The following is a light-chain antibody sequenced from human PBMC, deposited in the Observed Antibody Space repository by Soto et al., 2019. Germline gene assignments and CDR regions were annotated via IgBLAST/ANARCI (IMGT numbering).Light chain of an antibody. CDR2: SNN. Sequence: QSVLTQPPSASGTPGQRVTISCSGSSSNIGSNTVNWYQQLPGTAPKLLIYSNNQRPSGVPDRFSGSKSGTSASLAISGLQSEDVADYYCAAWDDSLSVVFGGGTKVTVL. CDR3: AAWDDSLSVV. J-gene: IGLJ2*01. CDR1: SSNIGSNT. V-gene: IGLV1-44*01.